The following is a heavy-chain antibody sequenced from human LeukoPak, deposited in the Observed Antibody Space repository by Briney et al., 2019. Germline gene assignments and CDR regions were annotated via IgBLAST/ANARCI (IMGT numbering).Heavy chain of an antibody. J-gene: IGHJ6*03. CDR2: ISGSGGGT. D-gene: IGHD2-21*01. CDR3: AKDTWQFAPDYYYHMDV. V-gene: IGHV3-23*01. CDR1: GFTFSSYA. Sequence: GGSLRLSCAASGFTFSSYAMSWVRQAPGKGLEWVSAISGSGGGTYYADSVKGRFTISRDNSKNTLYLQMNSLRAEDTALYYCAKDTWQFAPDYYYHMDVWGKGTTVTVSS.